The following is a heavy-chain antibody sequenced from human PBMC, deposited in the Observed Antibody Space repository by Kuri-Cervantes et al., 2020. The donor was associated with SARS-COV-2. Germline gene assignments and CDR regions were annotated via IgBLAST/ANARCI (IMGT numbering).Heavy chain of an antibody. CDR3: ARLGATKGSYYYGVDV. V-gene: IGHV4-59*01. CDR1: GGSFSGYY. D-gene: IGHD1-26*01. J-gene: IGHJ6*02. CDR2: IHYSGST. Sequence: ESLKISCAVYGGSFSGYYWSWIRQPPGKGLEWIGNIHYSGSTNYNTSLDSRVTISVDTSKNQLSLRLSSVTAADTAVYYCARLGATKGSYYYGVDVWGQGTTVTVSS.